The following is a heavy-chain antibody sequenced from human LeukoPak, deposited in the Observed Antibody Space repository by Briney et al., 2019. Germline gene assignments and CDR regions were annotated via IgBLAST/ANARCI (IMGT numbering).Heavy chain of an antibody. CDR3: AKDQTPMDSGSYGFDY. V-gene: IGHV3-66*03. D-gene: IGHD1-26*01. J-gene: IGHJ4*02. CDR1: GFTVSSNS. CDR2: IYSDNT. Sequence: GGSLRLSCTVSGFTVSSNSMSWVRQAPGKGLEWVSFIYSDNTHYSDSVKGRFTISRDNSKNTLYLQMNSLRAEDTAVYYCAKDQTPMDSGSYGFDYWGQGTLVTVSS.